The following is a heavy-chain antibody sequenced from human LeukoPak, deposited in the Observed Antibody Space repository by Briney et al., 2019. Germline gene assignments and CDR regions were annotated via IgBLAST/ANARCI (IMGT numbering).Heavy chain of an antibody. J-gene: IGHJ4*02. CDR3: ARVPGDTVLRYFDWLLYCQY. CDR2: INPNSGGT. Sequence: GASVKVSCRASGYTFTSNYMNGLRQAPAQGREWMGWINPNSGGTNYAQKFQGRVTMTRDTSISTAYMELSRLRSDDTAVYYCARVPGDTVLRYFDWLLYCQYWGQGTLVTVSS. D-gene: IGHD3-9*01. V-gene: IGHV1-2*02. CDR1: GYTFTSNY.